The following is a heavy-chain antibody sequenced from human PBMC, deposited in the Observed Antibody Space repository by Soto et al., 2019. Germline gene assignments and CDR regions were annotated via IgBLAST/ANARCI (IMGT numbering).Heavy chain of an antibody. CDR1: GGSIGSSSYY. CDR3: ARVTIGYYGMDV. J-gene: IGHJ6*02. Sequence: SETLSLTCTVSGGSIGSSSYYWGWIRQPPGKGLEWIGSIYYSGSTYYNPSLKSRVTISVDTSKNQFSLKLSSVTAADTAVYYCARVTIGYYGMDVWGQGTTVTVSS. V-gene: IGHV4-39*01. CDR2: IYYSGST.